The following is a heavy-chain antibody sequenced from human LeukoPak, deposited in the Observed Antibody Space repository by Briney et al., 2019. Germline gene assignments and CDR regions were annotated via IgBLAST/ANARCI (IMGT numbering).Heavy chain of an antibody. Sequence: GGSLRLSCAASGFTFSSYAMSWVRQAPGKGLEWVSAISGSGGSTYYADSVKGRFTISRDNSKNTLYLQMNSLRAEDTAVYYCAKDGYCTNGVCYSDYWGQGTLVTVSS. V-gene: IGHV3-23*01. CDR3: AKDGYCTNGVCYSDY. D-gene: IGHD2-8*01. CDR1: GFTFSSYA. CDR2: ISGSGGST. J-gene: IGHJ4*02.